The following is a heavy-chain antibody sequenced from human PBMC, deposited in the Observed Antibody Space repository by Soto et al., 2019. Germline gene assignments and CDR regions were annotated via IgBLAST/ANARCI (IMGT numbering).Heavy chain of an antibody. CDR3: ARVIGYCSGGSCYGLYYFDY. J-gene: IGHJ4*02. CDR2: GGT. D-gene: IGHD2-15*01. Sequence: GGTYYADSVKGRFTISRDNSKNTLYLQMNSLRAEDTAVYYCARVIGYCSGGSCYGLYYFDYWGQGTLVTVSS. V-gene: IGHV3-23*01.